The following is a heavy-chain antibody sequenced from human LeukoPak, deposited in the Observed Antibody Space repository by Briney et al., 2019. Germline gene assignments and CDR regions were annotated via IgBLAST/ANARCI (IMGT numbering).Heavy chain of an antibody. Sequence: SETLSLTCTVSGGSISSYYWSWIRQPAGKGLEWIGSIYYSGSTYYNPSLKSRVTISVDTSKNQFSLKLSSVTAADTAVYYCARHRSGYAVPDDYWGQGTLVTVSS. D-gene: IGHD3-22*01. CDR2: IYYSGST. CDR3: ARHRSGYAVPDDY. CDR1: GGSISSYY. V-gene: IGHV4-59*05. J-gene: IGHJ4*02.